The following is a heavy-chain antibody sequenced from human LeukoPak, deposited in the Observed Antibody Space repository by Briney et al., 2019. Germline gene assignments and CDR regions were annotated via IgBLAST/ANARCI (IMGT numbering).Heavy chain of an antibody. V-gene: IGHV3-23*01. CDR1: GFTSSNFA. CDR2: ISGSGGST. D-gene: IGHD4-17*01. Sequence: PGGSLRLSCAASGFTSSNFAMTWFRQAPGRGLEWVSGISGSGGSTYYADSVKGRFTISRDNSKNTLYLQMNSLRAEDTAVYYCARDLTVTLDYWGQGTLVTVSS. CDR3: ARDLTVTLDY. J-gene: IGHJ4*02.